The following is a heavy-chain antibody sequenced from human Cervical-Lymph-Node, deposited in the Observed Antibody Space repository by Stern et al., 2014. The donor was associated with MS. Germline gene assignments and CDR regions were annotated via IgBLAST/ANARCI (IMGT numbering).Heavy chain of an antibody. J-gene: IGHJ5*02. Sequence: EVQLVESGGDLVQPGGSLRLSCTASGFTFSTYWMHWVRQAPGKGLVWVSRINGDGSRTSYADSVKGRFTISRDNAKNTLYVQMNSLRVEDTAVYYCARAHVDPGDWFDPWGQGTLVTVSS. CDR1: GFTFSTYW. V-gene: IGHV3-74*02. CDR3: ARAHVDPGDWFDP. D-gene: IGHD5-12*01. CDR2: INGDGSRT.